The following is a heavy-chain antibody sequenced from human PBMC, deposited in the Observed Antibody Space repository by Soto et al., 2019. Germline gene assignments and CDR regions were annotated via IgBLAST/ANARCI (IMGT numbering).Heavy chain of an antibody. Sequence: SVKVSCKASGGTFSSYAISWVRQAPGQGLEWMGGIIPIFGTANYAQKFQGRVTITADESTSTAYMELSSLRSEDTAVYYCARVVRRGIVVVPAAIQSWFDPWGQGTLVIVSS. CDR3: ARVVRRGIVVVPAAIQSWFDP. D-gene: IGHD2-2*02. CDR1: GGTFSSYA. CDR2: IIPIFGTA. V-gene: IGHV1-69*13. J-gene: IGHJ5*02.